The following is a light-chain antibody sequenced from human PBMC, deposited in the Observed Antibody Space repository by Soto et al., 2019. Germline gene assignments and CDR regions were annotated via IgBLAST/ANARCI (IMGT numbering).Light chain of an antibody. J-gene: IGKJ5*01. V-gene: IGKV1-39*01. CDR1: QSISRN. CDR3: QQSYTTASIT. CDR2: AAS. Sequence: DIKMTHSPSSLSASVGDRVTITCRASQSISRNLNWYQHKPGKAPKLLIYAASSLQNGVPSRFSGGGSGTEFTLSISSLQPEDFGTYYCQQSYTTASITFGQGTRLEIK.